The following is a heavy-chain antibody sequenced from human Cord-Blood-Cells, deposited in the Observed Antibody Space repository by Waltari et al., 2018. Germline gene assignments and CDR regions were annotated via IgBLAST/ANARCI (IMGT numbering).Heavy chain of an antibody. CDR3: ARGLRMVRGVIY. J-gene: IGHJ4*02. CDR1: GYTFTSYD. CDR2: MNPNSGNT. Sequence: QVQLVQSGAEVKKPGASVKVSCKASGYTFTSYDINGVRQATGQGLEGMGWMNPNSGNTGYAQKFQGRVTMTRNTSISTAYMELSSLRSEDTAVYYCARGLRMVRGVIYWGQGTLVTVSS. D-gene: IGHD3-10*01. V-gene: IGHV1-8*01.